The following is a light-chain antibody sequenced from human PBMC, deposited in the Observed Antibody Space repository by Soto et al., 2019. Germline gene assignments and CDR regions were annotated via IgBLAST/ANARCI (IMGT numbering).Light chain of an antibody. V-gene: IGKV1-39*01. CDR1: QSIANY. Sequence: DIQMTQSPSSLSASVGDRVTITCRASQSIANYLNWYQQKPGKDPKLLIYAASTLQSGAPSXSTGRGFGTHFTITISSPQTEDFATYYCQQNYSPTPITFGQGTRLELK. J-gene: IGKJ5*01. CDR2: AAS. CDR3: QQNYSPTPIT.